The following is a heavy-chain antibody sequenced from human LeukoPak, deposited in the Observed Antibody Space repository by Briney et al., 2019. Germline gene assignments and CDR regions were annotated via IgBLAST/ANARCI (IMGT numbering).Heavy chain of an antibody. CDR3: AKAYGDYSHNWFDP. Sequence: GGSLRLSCAASGFTFDDYAMHWVRQAPGKGLEWDSGISWNSGSIGYADSVKGRFTISRDNAKNSLYLQMNSLRAEDTALYYCAKAYGDYSHNWFDPWGQGALVTVSS. CDR1: GFTFDDYA. CDR2: ISWNSGSI. D-gene: IGHD4-17*01. J-gene: IGHJ5*02. V-gene: IGHV3-9*01.